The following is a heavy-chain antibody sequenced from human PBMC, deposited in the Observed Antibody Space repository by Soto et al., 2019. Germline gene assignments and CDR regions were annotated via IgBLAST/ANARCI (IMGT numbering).Heavy chain of an antibody. D-gene: IGHD6-19*01. CDR2: ISWNSGSM. CDR1: GFTSDHYS. Sequence: SLRLSCAASGFTSDHYSIRCVRQPPGKGLEWVSGISWNSGSMGYADSVKGRFTISRDNAKNSLYLQMNSLRAEDTALYYCAKDRAPIAVAGTYFDYWGQGTLVTAPQ. J-gene: IGHJ4*02. V-gene: IGHV3-9*02. CDR3: AKDRAPIAVAGTYFDY.